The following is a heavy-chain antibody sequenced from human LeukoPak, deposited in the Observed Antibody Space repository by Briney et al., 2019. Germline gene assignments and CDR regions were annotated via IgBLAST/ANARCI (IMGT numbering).Heavy chain of an antibody. J-gene: IGHJ3*02. CDR1: GYTFTGYY. CDR3: ASVFMVRGVHDAFDI. V-gene: IGHV1-2*02. D-gene: IGHD3-10*01. CDR2: INPNSGGT. Sequence: ASVKVSCKASGYTFTGYYMHWVRQAPGQVLEWMGWINPNSGGTNYAQKFQGRVTMTRDTSISTAYMELSRLRSDDTAVYYCASVFMVRGVHDAFDIWGQGTMVTVSS.